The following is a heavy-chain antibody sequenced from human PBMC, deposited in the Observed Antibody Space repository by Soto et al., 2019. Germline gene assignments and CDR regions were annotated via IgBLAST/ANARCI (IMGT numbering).Heavy chain of an antibody. Sequence: GGSLRLSCAASGFTFSSYAMSWVRQAPGKGLEWVSAISGSGGSTYYADSVKGRFTISRDNSKNTLYLQMNSLRAEDTAVYYCAKDEGLSGSYYWFDYWGQGTLVTVSS. CDR2: ISGSGGST. CDR3: AKDEGLSGSYYWFDY. J-gene: IGHJ4*02. V-gene: IGHV3-23*01. CDR1: GFTFSSYA. D-gene: IGHD1-26*01.